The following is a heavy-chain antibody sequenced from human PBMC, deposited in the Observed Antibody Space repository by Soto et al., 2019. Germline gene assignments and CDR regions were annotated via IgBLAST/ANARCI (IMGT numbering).Heavy chain of an antibody. Sequence: QVQLQESGPGLVKPSGTLSLTCAVSGGSINSRNWWTWVRQPPGKGLEWIGEIYPSGSTNYNPSLKSRVSISVDRSNNQFSLNLRSVTAADTAIYFCARRILAGPYYLDYWGQGTLATVSS. D-gene: IGHD2-15*01. V-gene: IGHV4-4*02. CDR1: GGSINSRNW. CDR3: ARRILAGPYYLDY. J-gene: IGHJ4*02. CDR2: IYPSGST.